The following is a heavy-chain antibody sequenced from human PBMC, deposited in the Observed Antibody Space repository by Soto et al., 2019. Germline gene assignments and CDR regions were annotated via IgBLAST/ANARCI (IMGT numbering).Heavy chain of an antibody. V-gene: IGHV4-59*08. J-gene: IGHJ3*02. CDR1: GGTISSYY. D-gene: IGHD1-26*01. CDR3: ARPGGATYAFDI. CDR2: IYYSGST. Sequence: SETLSLTCTVSGGTISSYYWSWIRQPPGKGLEWIGYIYYSGSTNYNPYLKIRVTISVDTHKNQFSLKLSSVTAADTAVYYCARPGGATYAFDIWGQGTMVTVSS.